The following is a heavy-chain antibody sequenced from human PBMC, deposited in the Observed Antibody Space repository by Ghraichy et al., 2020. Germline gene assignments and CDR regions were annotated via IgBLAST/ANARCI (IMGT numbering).Heavy chain of an antibody. Sequence: SETLSLTCAVSGGSISSSNWWSWVRQPPGKGLEWIGEIYHSGSTNYNPSLKSRVTISVDKSKNQFSLKLSSVTAADTAVYYCASIAARFEDVRVAGRGDYWGQGTLVTVSS. CDR2: IYHSGST. D-gene: IGHD6-6*01. CDR3: ASIAARFEDVRVAGRGDY. V-gene: IGHV4-4*02. J-gene: IGHJ4*02. CDR1: GGSISSSNW.